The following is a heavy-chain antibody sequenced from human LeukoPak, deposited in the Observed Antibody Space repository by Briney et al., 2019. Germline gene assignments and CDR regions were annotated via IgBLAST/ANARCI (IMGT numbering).Heavy chain of an antibody. CDR1: GGSISSGDYY. CDR2: IYYSGST. J-gene: IGHJ4*02. Sequence: SETLSLTCTVSGGSISSGDYYWSWLRQPPGKGLEWIGYIYYSGSTYYNPSLKSRVTISVDTSKNQFSLKLSSVTAADTAVYYCAREESGYSYGLVGWGQGTLVTVSS. CDR3: AREESGYSYGLVG. D-gene: IGHD5-18*01. V-gene: IGHV4-30-4*01.